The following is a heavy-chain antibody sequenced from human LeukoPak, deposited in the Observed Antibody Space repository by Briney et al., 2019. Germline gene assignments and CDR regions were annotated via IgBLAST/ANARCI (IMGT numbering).Heavy chain of an antibody. Sequence: GESLKISCKGSGYSFTTYWITWVRQMPGKGLEWMGRIDPSDSYTNYSPSFQGHFTISADKSISTAYLQWSSLRASDTAMYYCARQRSRDGYNYDGFDIWGQGTMVTVSS. D-gene: IGHD5-24*01. CDR3: ARQRSRDGYNYDGFDI. V-gene: IGHV5-10-1*01. J-gene: IGHJ3*02. CDR1: GYSFTTYW. CDR2: IDPSDSYT.